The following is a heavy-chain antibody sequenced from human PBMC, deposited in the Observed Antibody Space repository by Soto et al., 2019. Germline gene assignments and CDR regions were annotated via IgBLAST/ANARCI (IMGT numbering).Heavy chain of an antibody. CDR3: IKAQNQHRGSPDFYYCRRKA. CDR1: GFTFDDHP. Sequence: SLRLSCAASGFTFDDHPMPWVRQAPGKGLEWVPGISFNIGSIGYADSVKGRFTISRDNAKNSLYLQMNSLRAEDTALYYCIKAQNQHRGSPDFYYCRRKAWGNG. V-gene: IGHV3-9*01. D-gene: IGHD1-26*01. J-gene: IGHJ6*04. CDR2: ISFNIGSI.